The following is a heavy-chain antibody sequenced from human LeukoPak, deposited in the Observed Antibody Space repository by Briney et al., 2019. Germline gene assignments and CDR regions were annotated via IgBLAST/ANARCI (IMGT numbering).Heavy chain of an antibody. CDR3: ARDGRYYYDSSGYYYRPSHDAFDI. Sequence: SVKVSRKASGGTFSSYAISWVRQAPGQGLEWMGGIIPIFGTANYAQKFQGRVTITADESTSTAYMELSSLRSEDTAVYYCARDGRYYYDSSGYYYRPSHDAFDIWGQGTMVTVSS. V-gene: IGHV1-69*13. CDR1: GGTFSSYA. J-gene: IGHJ3*02. D-gene: IGHD3-22*01. CDR2: IIPIFGTA.